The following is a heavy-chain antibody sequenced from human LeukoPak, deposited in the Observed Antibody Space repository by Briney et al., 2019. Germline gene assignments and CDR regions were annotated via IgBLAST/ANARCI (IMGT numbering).Heavy chain of an antibody. CDR2: IYKSGTA. CDR1: GGSIGWDY. CDR3: AREESYQDTNGYSYFFDS. V-gene: IGHV4-4*07. J-gene: IGHJ4*02. Sequence: PSESLSLTCTVSGGSIGWDYWSWIRQSAGKGLEWIGRIYKSGTANYNPSFRSRVTMSVDTSMNHFSLTLTSVTAADTAVYYCAREESYQDTNGYSYFFDSWGRGSLVTVSS. D-gene: IGHD3-22*01.